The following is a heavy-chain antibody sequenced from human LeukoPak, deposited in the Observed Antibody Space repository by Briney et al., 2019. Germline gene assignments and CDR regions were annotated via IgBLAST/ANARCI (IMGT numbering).Heavy chain of an antibody. CDR1: GFNFSNYW. D-gene: IGHD5-18*01. J-gene: IGHJ4*02. CDR3: ARDWGYSYGLDY. Sequence: GGSLRLSCAASGFNFSNYWMHWVRQAPGKGLVWVSRIKSDESTTAYADSVKGRFTISRDNAKNTLYLRMNSLRAEDTAVYHCARDWGYSYGLDYWGQGTLVTVSS. CDR2: IKSDESTT. V-gene: IGHV3-74*01.